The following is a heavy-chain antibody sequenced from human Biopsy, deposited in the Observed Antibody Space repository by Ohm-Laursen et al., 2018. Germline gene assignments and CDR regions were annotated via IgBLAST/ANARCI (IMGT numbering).Heavy chain of an antibody. CDR3: ARRDSLDY. CDR2: LTPTT. J-gene: IGHJ4*02. V-gene: IGHV1-46*01. Sequence: SVKVSCKTFGYTFTSYYIHLVLHAPGQGLEWMGVLTPTTTYAQKLQGRLTMTRYTSTSTVYMELSSLRSEDTVVYYCARRDSLDYWGQGTLVTVSS. CDR1: GYTFTSYY.